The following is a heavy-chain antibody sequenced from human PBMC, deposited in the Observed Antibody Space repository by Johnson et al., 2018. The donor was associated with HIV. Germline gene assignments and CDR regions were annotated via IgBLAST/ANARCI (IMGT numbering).Heavy chain of an antibody. D-gene: IGHD3-10*01. CDR2: IRSKAYGGTT. Sequence: MLLVESGGGLVQPGRSLRLSCTASGFTFGDYAMSWVRQAPGKGLELVGFIRSKAYGGTTEYAASVKGRFTISRDDSKSIAYLQMNSLKTEDTAVYYCTRVSYRGYHSAFDIWGQGTMVTVSS. V-gene: IGHV3-49*04. J-gene: IGHJ3*02. CDR1: GFTFGDYA. CDR3: TRVSYRGYHSAFDI.